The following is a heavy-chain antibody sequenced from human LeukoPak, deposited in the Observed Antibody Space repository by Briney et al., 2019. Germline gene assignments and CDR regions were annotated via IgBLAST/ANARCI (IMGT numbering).Heavy chain of an antibody. CDR3: ARGYYDTSAYSNPFDF. Sequence: SETLSLTCTVSGGSISSYYWSWIRQPPGKGLEWIGCIYTSGSTNYNPSLKSRVTISVDTSKNQFSLKLSSVTAADTAVHYCARGYYDTSAYSNPFDFWGQGTLVTVSS. J-gene: IGHJ4*02. D-gene: IGHD3-22*01. CDR2: IYTSGST. V-gene: IGHV4-4*09. CDR1: GGSISSYY.